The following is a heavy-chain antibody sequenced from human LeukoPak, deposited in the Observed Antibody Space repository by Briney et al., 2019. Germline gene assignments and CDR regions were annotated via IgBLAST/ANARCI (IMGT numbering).Heavy chain of an antibody. CDR3: AREKKDDFWRGPSDP. Sequence: SVKVSCKASGGTSSSYAISWVRQAPGQGLEWMGGIIPIFGTANYAQKFQGRVTITTDESTSTAYMELSSLRSEDTAVYYCAREKKDDFWRGPSDPWGQGTLVTVSS. D-gene: IGHD3-3*01. V-gene: IGHV1-69*05. CDR2: IIPIFGTA. CDR1: GGTSSSYA. J-gene: IGHJ5*02.